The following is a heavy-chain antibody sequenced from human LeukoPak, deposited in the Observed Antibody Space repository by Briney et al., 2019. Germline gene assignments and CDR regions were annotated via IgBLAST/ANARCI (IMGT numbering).Heavy chain of an antibody. CDR2: INPNSGGT. J-gene: IGHJ4*02. CDR1: GYTFTGYY. D-gene: IGHD6-19*01. V-gene: IGHV1-2*02. Sequence: ASVKVSCKASGYTFTGYYMHWVRQAPGQGLEWMGWINPNSGGTNYAQKFQGRVTMTRGTSISTAYMELSRLRSDDTAVYYCARGFRESSGWFFDYWGQGTLVTVSS. CDR3: ARGFRESSGWFFDY.